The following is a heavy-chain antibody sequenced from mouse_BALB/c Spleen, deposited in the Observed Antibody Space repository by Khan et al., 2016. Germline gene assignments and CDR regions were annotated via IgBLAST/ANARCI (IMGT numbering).Heavy chain of an antibody. V-gene: IGHV14-3*02. J-gene: IGHJ3*01. CDR1: GFNIKDTY. Sequence: VQLQQSGAELVKPGASVKLSCTASGFNIKDTYMHWVKQRPEQGLEWIGRIDPENGNTKYDPKFQGKATITADTSSNTAYLQLSSMTYEDTAVYYCARSPYDYDVGFAYWGQGTLVTVSA. CDR2: IDPENGNT. CDR3: ARSPYDYDVGFAY. D-gene: IGHD2-4*01.